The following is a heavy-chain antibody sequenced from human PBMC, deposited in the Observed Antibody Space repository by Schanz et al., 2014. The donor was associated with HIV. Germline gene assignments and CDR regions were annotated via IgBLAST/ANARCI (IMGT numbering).Heavy chain of an antibody. CDR1: RLTFSGYS. J-gene: IGHJ6*02. CDR2: ISYDGGNK. CDR3: AKGSSLWSFYYDMDV. V-gene: IGHV3-30*18. D-gene: IGHD3-10*01. Sequence: VQLVESGGGLVQPGRSLRLSCAGSRLTFSGYSMNWVRQAPGKGLEWVATISYDGGNKYYADSVKGRFTISRDTSKKKLYLQMNSLRAEDTAVYYCAKGSSLWSFYYDMDVWGQGTTVTVSS.